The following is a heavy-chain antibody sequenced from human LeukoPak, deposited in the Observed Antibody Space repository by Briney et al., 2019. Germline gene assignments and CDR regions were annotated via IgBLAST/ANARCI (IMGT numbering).Heavy chain of an antibody. CDR3: ARLGYYYGSGSYVDY. V-gene: IGHV4-59*08. J-gene: IGHJ4*02. CDR1: GGSISSYY. CDR2: IYYSGST. D-gene: IGHD3-10*01. Sequence: PSETLSLTCTVSGGSISSYYWSWIRQPPGKGLEWIGYIYYSGSTNYNPSLKSRVTISVDTSKNQFSLKLSSVTAADTAVYYCARLGYYYGSGSYVDYWGQGTLVTVSS.